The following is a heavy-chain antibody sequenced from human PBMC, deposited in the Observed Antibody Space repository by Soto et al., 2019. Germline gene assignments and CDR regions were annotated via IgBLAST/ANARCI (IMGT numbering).Heavy chain of an antibody. CDR3: VSGGIAAALNFDY. D-gene: IGHD6-13*01. CDR1: GGTFSSYA. CDR2: IIPIFGTA. J-gene: IGHJ4*02. V-gene: IGHV1-69*06. Sequence: SVKVSCKASGGTFSSYAISWVRQAPGQGLEWMGGIIPIFGTANYAQKFQGRVTITADKSTSTAYMELSSLRSEDTAVYYCVSGGIAAALNFDYWGQGTLVTVSS.